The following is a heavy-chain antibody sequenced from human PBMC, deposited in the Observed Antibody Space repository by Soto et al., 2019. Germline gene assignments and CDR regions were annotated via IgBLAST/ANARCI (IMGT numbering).Heavy chain of an antibody. CDR2: INHSGST. CDR1: GGSFSGYY. D-gene: IGHD4-17*01. J-gene: IGHJ3*02. CDR3: ARFSNEGWGDYVDFHAFDI. Sequence: SETLSLTCAVYGGSFSGYYWSWIRQPPGKGLEWIGEINHSGSTNYNPSLKSRVTISVDTSKNQFSLKLSSVTAADTAVYYCARFSNEGWGDYVDFHAFDIWGQGTMVTVSS. V-gene: IGHV4-34*01.